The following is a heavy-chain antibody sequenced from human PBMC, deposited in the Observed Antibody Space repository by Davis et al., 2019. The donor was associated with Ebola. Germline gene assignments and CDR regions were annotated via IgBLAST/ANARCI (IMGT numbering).Heavy chain of an antibody. V-gene: IGHV3-23*01. CDR3: ASRLHMTMIVGDYYDY. J-gene: IGHJ4*02. CDR1: GFSFSSYG. D-gene: IGHD3-22*01. Sequence: GGSLRLSCAASGFSFSSYGMSWVRQAPGKGLEWVAVISVSGGSTSYADSVKGRFTISRDNSKNNLYLQLNSLRAEDTAVYYCASRLHMTMIVGDYYDYWGQGTLVTVSS. CDR2: ISVSGGST.